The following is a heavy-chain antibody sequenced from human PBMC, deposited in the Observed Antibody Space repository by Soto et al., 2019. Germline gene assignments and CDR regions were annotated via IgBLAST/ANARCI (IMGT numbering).Heavy chain of an antibody. CDR3: ARPAKVVPADNFYYYGMDV. CDR2: IDPSDSYT. V-gene: IGHV5-10-1*01. Sequence: GESLKISCKGSGYSFTSYWIGWVRQMPGKGLEWMGRIDPSDSYTNYSPSFQGHVTISADKSISTAYLQWSSLKASDTAMYYCARPAKVVPADNFYYYGMDVWGQGTTVTVSS. D-gene: IGHD2-2*01. J-gene: IGHJ6*02. CDR1: GYSFTSYW.